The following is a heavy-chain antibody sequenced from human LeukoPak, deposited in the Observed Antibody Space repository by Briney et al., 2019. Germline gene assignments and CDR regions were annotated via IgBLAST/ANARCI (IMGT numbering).Heavy chain of an antibody. V-gene: IGHV4-34*01. J-gene: IGHJ4*02. Sequence: SETLSLTCAVYGGSFSGYYWSWIRQPPGKGLEWIGEINHRGSTNYNPSLKSRVTMSIDTSKNQFSLKLSSVTAADTAVYYCARGPLYFDYWGQGTLVTVSS. CDR1: GGSFSGYY. CDR2: INHRGST. CDR3: ARGPLYFDY.